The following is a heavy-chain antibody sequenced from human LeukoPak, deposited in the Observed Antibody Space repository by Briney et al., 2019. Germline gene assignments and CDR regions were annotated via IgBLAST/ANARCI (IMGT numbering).Heavy chain of an antibody. J-gene: IGHJ3*02. CDR2: ISSSGSTI. CDR3: ARDQYYYDSSGYRTDAFGI. Sequence: GGSLRLSCAASGFTFSDYYMSWIRQAPGKGLEWVSYISSSGSTIYYADSVKGRFTISRDNAKNSLYLQMNSLRAEDTAVYYCARDQYYYDSSGYRTDAFGIWGQGTMVTVSS. CDR1: GFTFSDYY. D-gene: IGHD3-22*01. V-gene: IGHV3-11*01.